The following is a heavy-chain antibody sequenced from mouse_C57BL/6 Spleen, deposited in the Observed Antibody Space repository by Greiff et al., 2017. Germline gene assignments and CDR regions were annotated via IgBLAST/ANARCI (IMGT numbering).Heavy chain of an antibody. CDR2: INPSTGGT. Sequence: EVQLQQSGPELVKPGASVKISCKASGYSFTGYYMNWVKQSPEKSLEWIGEINPSTGGTTYNQKFKAKATLTVDKSSSTAYMQLKSLTSEDSAVYYCARRGYDYYWYFDVWGTGTTVTVSS. CDR3: ARRGYDYYWYFDV. V-gene: IGHV1-42*01. J-gene: IGHJ1*03. D-gene: IGHD2-4*01. CDR1: GYSFTGYY.